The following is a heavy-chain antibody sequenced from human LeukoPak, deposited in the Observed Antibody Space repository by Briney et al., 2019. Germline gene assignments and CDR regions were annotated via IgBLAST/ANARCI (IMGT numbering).Heavy chain of an antibody. CDR1: GGSFSGYY. J-gene: IGHJ4*02. V-gene: IGHV4-34*01. D-gene: IGHD3-22*01. CDR2: INHSGST. Sequence: SETLSLTCAVYGGSFSGYYWSWIRQPPGKGLEWIGEINHSGSTNYNPSLKSRVTISVDTSKNQFSLKLSSVTAADTAVYYCASSYYYDSSGYYPFDYWGLGTLVTVSS. CDR3: ASSYYYDSSGYYPFDY.